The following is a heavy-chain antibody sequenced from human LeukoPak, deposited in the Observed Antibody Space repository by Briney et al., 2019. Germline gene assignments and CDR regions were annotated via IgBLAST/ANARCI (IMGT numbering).Heavy chain of an antibody. CDR1: GGSISSYY. Sequence: SETLSLTCTVSGGSISSYYWSWIRQPAGKGLEWIGRIYTSGSTNYNPSLKSRVTMSVDTSKNQFSLKLSSVTAADTAVYYCARLGYYYGSRSGHFDYWGQGTLVTVSS. J-gene: IGHJ4*02. CDR2: IYTSGST. D-gene: IGHD3-10*01. V-gene: IGHV4-4*07. CDR3: ARLGYYYGSRSGHFDY.